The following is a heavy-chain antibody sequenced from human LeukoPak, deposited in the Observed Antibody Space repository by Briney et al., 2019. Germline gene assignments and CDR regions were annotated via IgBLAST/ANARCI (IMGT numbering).Heavy chain of an antibody. J-gene: IGHJ6*03. CDR1: GYSLSELS. D-gene: IGHD4-17*01. V-gene: IGHV1-24*01. CDR3: ASTYGDYGPDIYYYYYYMDV. CDR2: FDSDAGKA. Sequence: VKVSCKVSGYSLSELSLHWVRQVPGEGLEWMGRFDSDAGKAIFAQKFQDRYTMTEDTSTDTAYMELSRLRSDDTAVYYCASTYGDYGPDIYYYYYYMDVWGKGTTVTVSS.